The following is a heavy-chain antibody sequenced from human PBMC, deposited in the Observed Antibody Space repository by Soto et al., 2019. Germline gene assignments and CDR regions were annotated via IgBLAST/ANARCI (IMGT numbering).Heavy chain of an antibody. CDR1: GYTFTNYY. CDR3: ARDRELLHGDSTASYFDY. CDR2: INPSGGST. D-gene: IGHD4-17*01. V-gene: IGHV1-46*01. J-gene: IGHJ4*02. Sequence: GASVKVSCKASGYTFTNYYMHWVRQAPGQGLEWMGIINPSGGSTSYAQKFQGRVTMTRDTSTSTVHMELSSLRSEDTAVYYCARDRELLHGDSTASYFDYWGQGTPVTVS.